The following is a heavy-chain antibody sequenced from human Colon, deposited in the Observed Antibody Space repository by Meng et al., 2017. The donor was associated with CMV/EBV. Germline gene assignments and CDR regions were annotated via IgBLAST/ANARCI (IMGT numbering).Heavy chain of an antibody. CDR2: IHHSGNT. CDR3: ARPSDNGWYYFDS. CDR1: GGSISSSSLY. Sequence: LSCTVSGGSISSSSLYWGWIRQPPGRGLEWIGSIHHSGNTYRNPSLWGRVSMSVDTSKNQFSLNLSSVTAADTSIYYCARPSDNGWYYFDSWGQGTLVTVSS. V-gene: IGHV4-39*01. D-gene: IGHD6-19*01. J-gene: IGHJ4*02.